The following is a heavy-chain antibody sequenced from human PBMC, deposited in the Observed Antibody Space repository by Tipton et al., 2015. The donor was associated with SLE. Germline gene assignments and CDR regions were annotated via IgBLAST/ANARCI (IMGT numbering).Heavy chain of an antibody. CDR1: GGSISGHY. D-gene: IGHD7-27*01. Sequence: LRLSCTVSGGSISGHYWSWIRQPAGKGLEWIGRIYTSGSTNYNPSLKSRVTISVDTSKNQFSLKLSSVTAADTAVYYCAREDWGVDYWGQGTLVTVSS. CDR3: AREDWGVDY. V-gene: IGHV4-4*07. CDR2: IYTSGST. J-gene: IGHJ4*02.